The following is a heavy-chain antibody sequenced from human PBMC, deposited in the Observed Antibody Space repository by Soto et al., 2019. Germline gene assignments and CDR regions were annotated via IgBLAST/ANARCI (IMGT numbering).Heavy chain of an antibody. Sequence: SVKVSCKASGGTFSSYAIRWVRQAPGQGLEWMGGIIPIFGTANYAQKFQGRVTITADESTSTAYMELSSLRSEDTAVYYCARDQAHSSGYYPGAFDIWGQGTMVTVSS. CDR1: GGTFSSYA. V-gene: IGHV1-69*01. CDR3: ARDQAHSSGYYPGAFDI. CDR2: IIPIFGTA. D-gene: IGHD3-22*01. J-gene: IGHJ3*02.